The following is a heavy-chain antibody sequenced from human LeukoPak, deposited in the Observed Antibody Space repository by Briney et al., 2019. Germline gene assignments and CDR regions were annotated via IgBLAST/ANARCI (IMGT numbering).Heavy chain of an antibody. D-gene: IGHD6-13*01. V-gene: IGHV1-8*01. CDR1: GYTFTSYD. CDR3: ERGKHRPRIAEAGIGY. J-gene: IGHJ4*02. Sequence: GASVKVSCKASGYTFTSYDINWVRQATGQGLEWMGWMNPNSGNTGYAQKFQGRVTMTRNTSISTAYMELSSPRSKDTAVYYCERGKHRPRIAEAGIGYWGQGTLVTVSS. CDR2: MNPNSGNT.